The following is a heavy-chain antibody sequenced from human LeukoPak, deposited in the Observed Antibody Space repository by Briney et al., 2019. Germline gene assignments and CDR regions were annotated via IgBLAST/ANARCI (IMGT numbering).Heavy chain of an antibody. V-gene: IGHV3-23*01. J-gene: IGHJ3*02. CDR3: AKDLYSQIVVVISPIHAFDI. CDR2: ISGSGAST. CDR1: GFSFSSYG. D-gene: IGHD3-22*01. Sequence: PGGSLRLSCAASGFSFSSYGMSWVRQAPGKGLEWVSGISGSGASTYYADSVKGRFTISRDNSKNTLHLQMNSLRAEDTAVYYCAKDLYSQIVVVISPIHAFDIWGQGTMVTVSS.